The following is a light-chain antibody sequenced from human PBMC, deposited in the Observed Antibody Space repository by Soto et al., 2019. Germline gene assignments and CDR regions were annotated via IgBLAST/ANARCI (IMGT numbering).Light chain of an antibody. CDR2: DAS. Sequence: EIVLTQSPATLSLSPGERATLSCRASQSVSSYLAWYQHEPGQAPRLLIYDASNRATGIPARFSGSGSGTDFTLTISRLEPEDFAVYYCLHRYNWPLTFGGGTKVEIK. CDR1: QSVSSY. CDR3: LHRYNWPLT. J-gene: IGKJ4*01. V-gene: IGKV3-11*01.